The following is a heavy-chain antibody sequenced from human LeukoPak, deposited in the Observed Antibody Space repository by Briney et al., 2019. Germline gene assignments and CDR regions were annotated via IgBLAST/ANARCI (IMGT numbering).Heavy chain of an antibody. V-gene: IGHV3-23*01. D-gene: IGHD3-16*02. CDR3: AKEGMGYDYVWGSYRHPFDY. CDR2: ISHNGDRI. J-gene: IGHJ4*02. Sequence: PGGSLRLSCAASGYTFSNYAMTWVRQAPGKRLEWVSGISHNGDRIYYADSVKGRFTISRDNSKNTLYLQMNSLRAEDTAVYYCAKEGMGYDYVWGSYRHPFDYWGQGTLVTVSS. CDR1: GYTFSNYA.